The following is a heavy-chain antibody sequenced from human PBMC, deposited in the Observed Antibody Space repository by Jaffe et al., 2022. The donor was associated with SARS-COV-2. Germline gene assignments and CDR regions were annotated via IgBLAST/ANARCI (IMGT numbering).Heavy chain of an antibody. Sequence: EVQLVESGGGLVQPGGSLRLSCAASGFTVSSNYMSWVRQAPGKGLEWVSVIYSGGSTYYADSVKGRFTISRDNSKNTLYLQMNSLRAEDTAVYYCAREEYSSSNYYGMDVWGQGTTVTVSS. V-gene: IGHV3-66*02. J-gene: IGHJ6*02. CDR3: AREEYSSSNYYGMDV. CDR1: GFTVSSNY. CDR2: IYSGGST. D-gene: IGHD6-6*01.